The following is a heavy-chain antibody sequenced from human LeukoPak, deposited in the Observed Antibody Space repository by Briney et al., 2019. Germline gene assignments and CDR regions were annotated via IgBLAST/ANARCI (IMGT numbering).Heavy chain of an antibody. Sequence: SETLSLTCTVSGGSISSYYWSWIRQPPGKGLEWIGYIYYSGSTNYNPSLKSRVTISVDTSKNQFSLKLSSVTAADTAVYYCARARYYYYYYMDVWDKGTTVTVSS. J-gene: IGHJ6*03. CDR2: IYYSGST. CDR3: ARARYYYYYYMDV. V-gene: IGHV4-59*01. CDR1: GGSISSYY.